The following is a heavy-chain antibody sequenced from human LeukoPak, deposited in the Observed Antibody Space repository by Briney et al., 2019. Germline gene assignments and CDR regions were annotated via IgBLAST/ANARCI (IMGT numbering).Heavy chain of an antibody. J-gene: IGHJ4*02. V-gene: IGHV4-34*01. D-gene: IGHD6-13*01. Sequence: SETLSLTCAVYGGSFSGYYWSWIRQPPGKGLEWIGEINHSGSTNYNPSLKSRVTISVDTSKYQFSLKLSSVTAADTAVYYCARGSISSSSWYSTEYYFDYWGQGTLVTVSS. CDR3: ARGSISSSSWYSTEYYFDY. CDR1: GGSFSGYY. CDR2: INHSGST.